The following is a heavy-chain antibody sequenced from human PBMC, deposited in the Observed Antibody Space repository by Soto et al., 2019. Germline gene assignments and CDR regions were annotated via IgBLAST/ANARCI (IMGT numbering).Heavy chain of an antibody. CDR3: ARVLGDSGYDRNKIYYYYGMDV. CDR2: IYYSGST. Sequence: PSETLSLTCTVSGGSVSSGSYYWSWIRQPPGKGLEWIGYIYYSGSTNYNPSLKSRVTISVDTSKNQFSLKLCSVTAADTAVYYCARVLGDSGYDRNKIYYYYGMDVWGQGTTVTVSS. J-gene: IGHJ6*02. V-gene: IGHV4-61*01. CDR1: GGSVSSGSYY. D-gene: IGHD5-12*01.